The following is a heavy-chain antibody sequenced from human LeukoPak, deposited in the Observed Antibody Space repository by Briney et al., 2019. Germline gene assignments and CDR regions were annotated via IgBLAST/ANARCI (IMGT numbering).Heavy chain of an antibody. D-gene: IGHD3-9*01. CDR3: ARAGEDFDWLWFDY. CDR2: INPNSGGT. J-gene: IGHJ4*02. CDR1: GYTFTGYY. V-gene: IGHV1-2*02. Sequence: ASVKVSCKASGYTFTGYYMHWVRQAPGQGLEWMGWINPNSGGTNYAQKFQGRVTMTRDTSISTAYMELSRLRSDDTAVYYCARAGEDFDWLWFDYWGQGTLVTVSS.